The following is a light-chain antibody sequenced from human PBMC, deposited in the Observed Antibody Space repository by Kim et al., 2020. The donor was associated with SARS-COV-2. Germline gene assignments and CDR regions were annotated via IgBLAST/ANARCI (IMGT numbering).Light chain of an antibody. CDR1: QSVPSNY. CDR2: GAS. V-gene: IGKV3-20*01. CDR3: QQYGVSPGT. J-gene: IGKJ5*01. Sequence: SPGERATPSCRASQSVPSNYLAWYQQRPGQAPRLLIHGASSSVTGIPDRFSGSGSGTEFTLTISKLEAEDFGVYYCQQYGVSPGTFGQGTRLEIK.